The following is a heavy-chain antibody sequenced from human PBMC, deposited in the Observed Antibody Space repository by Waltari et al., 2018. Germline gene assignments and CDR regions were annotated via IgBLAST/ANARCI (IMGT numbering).Heavy chain of an antibody. CDR1: GGSISSSSYY. D-gene: IGHD3-10*01. CDR2: MDYSGRT. Sequence: QLQLQESGPGLVKPPETLSLTCTVSGGSISSSSYYWGWIRQPPEKGLEWVASMDYSGRTYYNPALKSRVTISVDTAKNQFSLEVRSVTAADTAVYYCARDPPQLADAFDIWGQGTMVTVSS. V-gene: IGHV4-39*07. J-gene: IGHJ3*02. CDR3: ARDPPQLADAFDI.